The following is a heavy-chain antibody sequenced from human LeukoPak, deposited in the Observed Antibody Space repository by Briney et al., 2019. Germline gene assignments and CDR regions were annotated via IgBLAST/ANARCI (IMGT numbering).Heavy chain of an antibody. CDR2: IKQGGSEK. D-gene: IGHD3-10*02. CDR1: GFTFSSYW. CDR3: AELGITMIGGV. V-gene: IGHV3-7*01. Sequence: PGGSLRLSCAASGFTFSSYWMSWVRQAPGKGLERVANIKQGGSEKYYVDSVKGRFTISRDNAKNSLYLQMNSLRAEDTAVYYCAELGITMIGGVWGKGTTVTISS. J-gene: IGHJ6*04.